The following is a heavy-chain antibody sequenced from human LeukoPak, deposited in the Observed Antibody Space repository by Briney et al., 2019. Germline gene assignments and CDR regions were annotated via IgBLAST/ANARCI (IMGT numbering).Heavy chain of an antibody. D-gene: IGHD6-6*01. CDR3: ARQTTEYSTSSLWVDP. Sequence: SETLSLTCSVSGGSISSSHYYWGWIRQPPGKGLEWIGTIYYSGTTYYNPSLKSRVTISVDTPKNQFSLKVRSATAADTAVYYCARQTTEYSTSSLWVDPWGQGTLVTVSS. CDR1: GGSISSSHYY. CDR2: IYYSGTT. J-gene: IGHJ5*02. V-gene: IGHV4-39*01.